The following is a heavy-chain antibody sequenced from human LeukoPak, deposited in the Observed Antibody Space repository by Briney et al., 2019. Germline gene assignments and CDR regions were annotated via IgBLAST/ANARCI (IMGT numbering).Heavy chain of an antibody. D-gene: IGHD6-6*01. Sequence: GGSLRLSCAASGFIFVNYGMHWVRQAPGKGLDWVAFIRYDGNYKYYGDSVKGRFTISRDNSKNTVYLQMNSLRVEDTAVYYCAREGSSPPYYYYYMDVWGIGTTVTVSS. CDR3: AREGSSPPYYYYYMDV. CDR1: GFIFVNYG. V-gene: IGHV3-30*02. J-gene: IGHJ6*03. CDR2: IRYDGNYK.